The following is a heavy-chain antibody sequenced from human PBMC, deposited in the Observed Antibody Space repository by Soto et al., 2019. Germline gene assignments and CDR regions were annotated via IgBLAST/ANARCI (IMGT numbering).Heavy chain of an antibody. CDR2: ISAHNGDT. Sequence: QVQLVQSGAEVKKPGASVKVSFKASGYSLATYGFSWVRQAPGQGLECVGWISAHNGDTHYSQKSQGRVTLTTDTSTNTGYMELRSLTSDDTAVYFCATEPIYYNDGSGYYPLGHWGQGTLVTVSS. J-gene: IGHJ4*02. CDR1: GYSLATYG. D-gene: IGHD3-22*01. CDR3: ATEPIYYNDGSGYYPLGH. V-gene: IGHV1-18*04.